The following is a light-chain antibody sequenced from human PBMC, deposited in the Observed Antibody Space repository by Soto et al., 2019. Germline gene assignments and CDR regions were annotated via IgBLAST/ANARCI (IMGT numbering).Light chain of an antibody. Sequence: ETVLTQSPATLSVSPGERVTLSCRASETVSTNLAWYQQRPGQAPRLLIYRASTRATGVPARFSGSGSGTEFTLTISGLQSEDFALYYCQQYQNLWTFGQGTKV. CDR2: RAS. V-gene: IGKV3-15*01. J-gene: IGKJ1*01. CDR3: QQYQNLWT. CDR1: ETVSTN.